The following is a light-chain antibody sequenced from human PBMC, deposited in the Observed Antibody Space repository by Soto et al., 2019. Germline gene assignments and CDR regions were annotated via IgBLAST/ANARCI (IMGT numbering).Light chain of an antibody. V-gene: IGKV3D-15*02. J-gene: IGKJ5*01. Sequence: EIVMAQSPAILSVSLGERATLSCRASQTVGSNLAWFQHRPGQAPRLLIYDASSRATGIPARFSGTGSETDFTLTISRLEPEDFAVYYCQQYDNSPITFGQGTRLEIK. CDR3: QQYDNSPIT. CDR1: QTVGSN. CDR2: DAS.